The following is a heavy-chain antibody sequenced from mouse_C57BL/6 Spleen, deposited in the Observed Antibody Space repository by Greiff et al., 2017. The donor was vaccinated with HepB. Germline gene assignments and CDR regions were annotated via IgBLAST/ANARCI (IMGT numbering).Heavy chain of an antibody. V-gene: IGHV14-4*01. CDR2: IDPENGDT. J-gene: IGHJ4*01. Sequence: EVKLQQSGAELVRPGASVKLSCTASGFNIKDDYMHWVKQRPEQGLEWIGWIDPENGDTEYASKFQGKATITADTSSNTAYLQLSSLTSEDTAVYYCTTGSPYAMDYWGQGTSVTVSS. CDR3: TTGSPYAMDY. CDR1: GFNIKDDY.